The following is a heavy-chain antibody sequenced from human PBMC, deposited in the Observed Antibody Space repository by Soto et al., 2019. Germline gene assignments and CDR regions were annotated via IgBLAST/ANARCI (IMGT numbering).Heavy chain of an antibody. V-gene: IGHV4-39*01. CDR2: IYYSGST. CDR3: ARHERGIVVVPEGYCDY. CDR1: GGSISSSSYY. Sequence: SETLSLTCTVSGGSISSSSYYWGWIRQPPGKGLEWIGSIYYSGSTYYNPSLKSRVTISVDTSKNQFSLKLSSVTAADTAVYYCARHERGIVVVPEGYCDYWGQGTLVIVS. D-gene: IGHD2-15*01. J-gene: IGHJ4*02.